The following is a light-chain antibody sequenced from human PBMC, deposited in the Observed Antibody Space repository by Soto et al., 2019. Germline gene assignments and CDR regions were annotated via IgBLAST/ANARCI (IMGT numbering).Light chain of an antibody. V-gene: IGKV1-27*01. Sequence: DIQVTQSPSSLSASEGDRVTITCRASQGNNNYLAWYQQKPGKVPKLLIYAASTLQSGVPSRFSGGGSETDFTLTISSLQPEDVAIYYCQQYNSAPLTFGGGTKVGIK. J-gene: IGKJ4*01. CDR3: QQYNSAPLT. CDR2: AAS. CDR1: QGNNNY.